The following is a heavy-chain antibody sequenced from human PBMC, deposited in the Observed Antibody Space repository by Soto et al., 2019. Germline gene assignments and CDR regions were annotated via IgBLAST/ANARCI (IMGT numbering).Heavy chain of an antibody. CDR3: AKVWYDYIWGSYPEGNAFDI. D-gene: IGHD3-16*02. CDR2: ISYDGSNK. Sequence: GGSLRLSCAACGFTFSIYGMHWVGQATGKGLEWVAVISYDGSNKYYADSVKGSFTIATHNSKNTLYLQMNSLRAEDTAVYYCAKVWYDYIWGSYPEGNAFDIWGQGTMVTVSS. V-gene: IGHV3-30*18. CDR1: GFTFSIYG. J-gene: IGHJ3*02.